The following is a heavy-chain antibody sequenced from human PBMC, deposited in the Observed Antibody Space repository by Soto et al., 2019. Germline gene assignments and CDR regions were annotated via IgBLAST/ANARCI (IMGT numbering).Heavy chain of an antibody. CDR3: GRGAGIAVAGTSFDH. CDR1: GFTFSSYT. CDR2: ISYDGSNK. V-gene: IGHV3-30-3*01. Sequence: QVQLVESGGGVVQPGRSLRLSCAASGFTFSSYTMHWVRQAPGKGLEWVALISYDGSNKYYADSVKGRFTISRDNSKNTLYLQMNSLRAGDTAVYYCGRGAGIAVAGTSFDHWGQGTLVTVSS. D-gene: IGHD6-19*01. J-gene: IGHJ4*02.